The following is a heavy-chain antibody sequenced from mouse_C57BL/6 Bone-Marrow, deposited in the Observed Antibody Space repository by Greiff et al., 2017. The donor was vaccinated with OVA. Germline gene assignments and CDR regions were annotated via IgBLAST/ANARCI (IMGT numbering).Heavy chain of an antibody. CDR3: TFCGYYFAY. CDR2: IDPENGDT. CDR1: GFNIKDDY. V-gene: IGHV14-4*01. J-gene: IGHJ3*01. D-gene: IGHD2-3*01. Sequence: EVQLQQSGAELVRPGASVKLSCTASGFNIKDDYMHWVKQRPEQGLEWIGWIDPENGDTEYASKFQGKATITADTSSNTAYLQLSSLTSEDTAVYYCTFCGYYFAYWGQETLVTVSA.